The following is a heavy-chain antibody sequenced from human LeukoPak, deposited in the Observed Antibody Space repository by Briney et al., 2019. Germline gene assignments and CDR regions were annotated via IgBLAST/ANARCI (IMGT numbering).Heavy chain of an antibody. CDR3: ARQEVSGSYFGFWFDP. CDR2: IYTSGST. J-gene: IGHJ5*02. D-gene: IGHD1-26*01. V-gene: IGHV4-61*02. CDR1: GGSISSGSYY. Sequence: PSETLSLTCTVSGGSISSGSYYWSWIRQPAGKGLEWIGRIYTSGSTNYNPSLKSRVTISVDTSKNQFSLKLSSVTAADTAVYYCARQEVSGSYFGFWFDPWGQGTLVTVSS.